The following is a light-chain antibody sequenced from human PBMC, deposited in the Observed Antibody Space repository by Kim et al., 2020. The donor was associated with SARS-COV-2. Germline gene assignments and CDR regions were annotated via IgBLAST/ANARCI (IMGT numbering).Light chain of an antibody. CDR3: QQYGSSPIT. J-gene: IGKJ4*01. CDR2: DAS. Sequence: LAPWERATLSCRASQSVSNNYLAWYQQKPGQPPRLLIYDASSRATGIPDRFSGGGSGTDFSLTISRLEPEDFAVYYCQQYGSSPITFGGGTKVDIK. V-gene: IGKV3-20*01. CDR1: QSVSNNY.